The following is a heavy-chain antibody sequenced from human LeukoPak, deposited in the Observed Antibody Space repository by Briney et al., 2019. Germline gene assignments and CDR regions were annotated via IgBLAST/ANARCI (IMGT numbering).Heavy chain of an antibody. D-gene: IGHD2-2*01. V-gene: IGHV1-18*04. CDR2: ISAYNGNT. Sequence: ASVKVSCKASGYTFTSYGISWVRQAPGQGLEWMGWISAYNGNTNYAQKLQGRVTMTTDTSTSTAYMELRSLRSDDPAVYYCARDLKHTPYCSSTSCYGFYFDYWGQGTLVTVSS. J-gene: IGHJ4*02. CDR3: ARDLKHTPYCSSTSCYGFYFDY. CDR1: GYTFTSYG.